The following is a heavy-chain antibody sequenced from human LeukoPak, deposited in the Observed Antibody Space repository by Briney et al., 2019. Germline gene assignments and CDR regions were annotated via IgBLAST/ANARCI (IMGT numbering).Heavy chain of an antibody. V-gene: IGHV3-53*01. CDR3: VREQATGATNEYFQH. CDR1: GFTVSSNY. D-gene: IGHD1-26*01. CDR2: IYAGGNT. Sequence: GGSLRLSCAASGFTVSSNYMGWVRQAPGKGLEWVSVIYAGGNTYYADSVKGRFTISRDNSKNTLYLQMNSLRAEDTAVYYCVREQATGATNEYFQHWGQGTLVTVSS. J-gene: IGHJ1*01.